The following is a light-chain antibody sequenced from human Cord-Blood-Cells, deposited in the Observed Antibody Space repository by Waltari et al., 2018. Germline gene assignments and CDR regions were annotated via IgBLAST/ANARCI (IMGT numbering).Light chain of an antibody. J-gene: IGKJ2*01. CDR3: QQYYSTPYT. CDR2: WAS. V-gene: IGKV4-1*01. Sequence: DIVMTQSPDSLAVSLGERATTNCKSTQSVLYSSKNNNYLAWYQQKPGQPPKLLIYWASTRESGVPDRFSGSGSGTDFTLTISSLQAEDVAVYYCQQYYSTPYTFGQGTKLEIK. CDR1: QSVLYSSKNNNY.